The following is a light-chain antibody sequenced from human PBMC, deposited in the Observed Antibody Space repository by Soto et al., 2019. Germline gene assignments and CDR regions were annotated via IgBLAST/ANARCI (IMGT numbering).Light chain of an antibody. CDR1: QSVSSY. CDR2: DAS. V-gene: IGKV3-11*01. Sequence: EIVLTQSPATLSLSPGERATLSCRASQSVSSYLAWYQQKPGQARRLLIYDASNRATGIPARFSGSGSGTDFTLTISSLEPEDFAVYYCQQRSNWPRTFGQGTKVEIK. CDR3: QQRSNWPRT. J-gene: IGKJ1*01.